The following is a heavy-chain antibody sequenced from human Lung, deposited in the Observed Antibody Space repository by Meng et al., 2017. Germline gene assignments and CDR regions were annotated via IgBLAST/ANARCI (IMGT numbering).Heavy chain of an antibody. CDR1: GFNFGDYI. CDR3: ARDLAWVLFDY. CDR2: IVSDGGIT. D-gene: IGHD3-3*01. Sequence: EVRLVESGCGLVQPGGSLRRSCGASGFNFGDYIMHWVRQSPGKGLEWISRIVSDGGITTYADSVKGRFTVSRDNAKNTLYLQMNSLGADDTAVYYCARDLAWVLFDYWGQGALVTVSS. J-gene: IGHJ4*02. V-gene: IGHV3-74*01.